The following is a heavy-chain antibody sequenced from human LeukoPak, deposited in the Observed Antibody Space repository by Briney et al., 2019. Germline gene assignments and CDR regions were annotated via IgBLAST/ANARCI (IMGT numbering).Heavy chain of an antibody. J-gene: IGHJ4*02. CDR1: GGSISSSSYY. V-gene: IGHV4-39*07. CDR3: AREGGHYYDSSGYLGY. Sequence: SETLSLTCTVSGGSISSSSYYWGWIRQPPGKGLEWIGSIYYSGSTYYNPFLKSRVTISVDTSKNQFSLKLSSVTAADTAVYYCAREGGHYYDSSGYLGYWGQGTLVTVSS. CDR2: IYYSGST. D-gene: IGHD3-22*01.